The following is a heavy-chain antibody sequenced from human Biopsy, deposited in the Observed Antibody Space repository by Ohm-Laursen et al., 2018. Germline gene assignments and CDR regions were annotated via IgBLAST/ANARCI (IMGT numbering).Heavy chain of an antibody. Sequence: SETLSLTCTVSDDSIRNFYWTWIRQPPGQGLEWIGHASYSGYTNYNPSLKSRVTISVDTSKNHFSLNLRSVTAADTAVYYCARGDYLDSNGYFWFDPWGQGTLVTVSS. CDR2: ASYSGYT. CDR3: ARGDYLDSNGYFWFDP. CDR1: DDSIRNFY. J-gene: IGHJ5*02. D-gene: IGHD3-22*01. V-gene: IGHV4-59*08.